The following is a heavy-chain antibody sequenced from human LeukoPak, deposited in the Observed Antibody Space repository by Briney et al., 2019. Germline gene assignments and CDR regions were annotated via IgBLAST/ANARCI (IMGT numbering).Heavy chain of an antibody. V-gene: IGHV3-53*05. CDR1: GFTVSSSY. J-gene: IGHJ4*02. D-gene: IGHD2-2*01. CDR2: IYSDGST. Sequence: GGSLRLSCAASGFTVSSSYMSWVRQAPGKELEWVSVIYSDGSTYYADSVKGRFTISRDNSKKSLYLQMNSLRTEDTALYYCARSQPYCSSTSCSFDYWGQGTLVTVSS. CDR3: ARSQPYCSSTSCSFDY.